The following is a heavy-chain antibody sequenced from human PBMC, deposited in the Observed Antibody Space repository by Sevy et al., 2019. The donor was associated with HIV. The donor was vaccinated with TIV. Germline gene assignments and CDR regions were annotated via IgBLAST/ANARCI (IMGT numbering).Heavy chain of an antibody. Sequence: GGSLRLSCAASGFTFSNYAINWVRQAPGKGLEWVSRISGSGDSTFYADSVKGRFTISRENSKNTVHLQMNSLGVVDTAVYYCAKVVVPADIDPFYYYAYGMDVWGQGTTVTVSS. V-gene: IGHV3-23*01. CDR2: ISGSGDST. CDR3: AKVVVPADIDPFYYYAYGMDV. J-gene: IGHJ6*02. D-gene: IGHD2-2*01. CDR1: GFTFSNYA.